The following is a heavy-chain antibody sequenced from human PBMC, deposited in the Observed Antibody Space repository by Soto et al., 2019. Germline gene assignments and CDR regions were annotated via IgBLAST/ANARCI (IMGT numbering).Heavy chain of an antibody. CDR3: ARDGYDGSGSPYPAY. CDR2: IYYLGST. V-gene: IGHV4-59*01. Sequence: SETLSLTCSVSGASMSEYFWSWIRQSPGKGLEWIGYIYYLGSTDYNPSLKSRVTISVDTSKRQFSLRLTSVTAADTAVYYCARDGYDGSGSPYPAYWGPGTQVTVS. J-gene: IGHJ4*02. CDR1: GASMSEYF. D-gene: IGHD3-10*01.